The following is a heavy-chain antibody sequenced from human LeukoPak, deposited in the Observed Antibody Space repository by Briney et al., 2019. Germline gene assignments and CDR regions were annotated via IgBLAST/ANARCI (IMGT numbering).Heavy chain of an antibody. J-gene: IGHJ4*02. Sequence: SVKVSCKASGGTFSSYAISWVRQAPGQGLEWMGGIIPIFGTANYAQKFQGRVTITADESTSTAYMELSSLRSEVPAVYYCANPGFGSFGGGWGQGTLVTVSS. CDR2: IIPIFGTA. CDR1: GGTFSSYA. CDR3: ANPGFGSFGGG. V-gene: IGHV1-69*01. D-gene: IGHD3-16*01.